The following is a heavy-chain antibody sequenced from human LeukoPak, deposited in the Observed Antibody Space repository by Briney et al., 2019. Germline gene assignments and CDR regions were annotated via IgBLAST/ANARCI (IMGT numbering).Heavy chain of an antibody. V-gene: IGHV4-30-2*01. CDR2: IYHSGST. J-gene: IGHJ2*01. CDR1: GGSISSGGYS. CDR3: TRSNYYDSSGYSYWYFDL. Sequence: SETLSLTCAVSGGSISSGGYSWSWIRQPPGKGLEWIGYIYHSGSTYYNPSLKSRVTISVDRSKNQFSLKLSSVTAADTAVYYCTRSNYYDSSGYSYWYFDLWGRGTLVTVSS. D-gene: IGHD3-22*01.